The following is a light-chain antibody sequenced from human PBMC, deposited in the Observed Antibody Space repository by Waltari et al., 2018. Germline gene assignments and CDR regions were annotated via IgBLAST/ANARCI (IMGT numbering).Light chain of an antibody. CDR3: QQYYNIPWT. CDR2: WAS. V-gene: IGKV4-1*01. Sequence: DIVMTQSLDSLAVSLGERATSNCKSSQSVLYSSNNKNYLAWYQQKPGQPPKLLIYWASTRVSGVPDRFSGGGSGTDFTLTISSLQAEDVAVYYCQQYYNIPWTFGQGTKVEIK. J-gene: IGKJ1*01. CDR1: QSVLYSSNNKNY.